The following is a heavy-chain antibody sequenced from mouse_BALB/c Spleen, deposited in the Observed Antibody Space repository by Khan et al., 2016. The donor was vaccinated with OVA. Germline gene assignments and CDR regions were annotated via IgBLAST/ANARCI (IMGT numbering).Heavy chain of an antibody. CDR1: GYSITSGYA. CDR2: ISYSGVT. CDR3: ARRNYYGYYFDY. V-gene: IGHV3-2*02. D-gene: IGHD1-1*01. Sequence: VQLKESGPGLVKPSQSLSLTCTVTGYSITSGYAWNWIRQFPGNKLEWMGYISYSGVTSYTPSLKSRISITRDPSKNQFFLQWNSVTTEDTATYYCARRNYYGYYFDYWGQGTTLTVSS. J-gene: IGHJ2*01.